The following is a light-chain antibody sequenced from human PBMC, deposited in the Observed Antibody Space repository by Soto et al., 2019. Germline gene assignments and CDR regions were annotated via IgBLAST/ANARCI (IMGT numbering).Light chain of an antibody. Sequence: QSVLTQPASVSGCPGQSITISCSGTSSDVGSSNLVSWYQQHPGKAPKLIIFEGDRRPSGVSGRFSGSKSGNTASLTISGLQAEDEADYYCCSFARSSSFYAFGTGTKVTVL. J-gene: IGLJ1*01. CDR2: EGD. CDR1: SSDVGSSNL. CDR3: CSFARSSSFYA. V-gene: IGLV2-23*01.